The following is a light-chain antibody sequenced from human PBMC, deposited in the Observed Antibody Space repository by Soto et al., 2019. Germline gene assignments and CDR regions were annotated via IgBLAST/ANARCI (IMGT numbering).Light chain of an antibody. CDR3: SSYAGSNTDYV. CDR2: EVS. Sequence: QSVLTQPPSASGSPGQSVTISCTGTSSDVGGYKYVSWYQQHPGTVPKLLIYEVSKRPSGVPDRFSGSKSGNTASLTVSGLQAEDEADYYCSSYAGSNTDYVFGTGTKLTVL. J-gene: IGLJ1*01. V-gene: IGLV2-8*01. CDR1: SSDVGGYKY.